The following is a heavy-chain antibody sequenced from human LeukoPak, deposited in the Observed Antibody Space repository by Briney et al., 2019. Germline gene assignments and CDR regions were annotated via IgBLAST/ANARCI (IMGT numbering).Heavy chain of an antibody. V-gene: IGHV3-23*01. Sequence: VGSLRLSCAASGFTFSNYAMSWVRQAPGKGLEWVSVISGSGDSTYYADSVKGRFTISRDNSKNTLYLQMNSLRAEDTAVYYCAKSVFGVVVVPAAAEWGQGILVTVSS. CDR2: ISGSGDST. D-gene: IGHD2-2*01. CDR3: AKSVFGVVVVPAAAE. J-gene: IGHJ4*02. CDR1: GFTFSNYA.